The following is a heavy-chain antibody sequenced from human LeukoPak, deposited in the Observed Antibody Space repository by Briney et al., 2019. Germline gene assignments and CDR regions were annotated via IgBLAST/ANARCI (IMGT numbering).Heavy chain of an antibody. CDR2: ISAYNGNT. Sequence: ASVTVSCKASGYTFTSYGISWVRQAPGQGLEWMGWISAYNGNTNYAQKLQGRATMTTDTSTSTAYMELRSLRSDDTAVYYCAVLIAAAGTAHDYWGQGTLVTVSS. V-gene: IGHV1-18*01. CDR3: AVLIAAAGTAHDY. J-gene: IGHJ4*02. CDR1: GYTFTSYG. D-gene: IGHD6-13*01.